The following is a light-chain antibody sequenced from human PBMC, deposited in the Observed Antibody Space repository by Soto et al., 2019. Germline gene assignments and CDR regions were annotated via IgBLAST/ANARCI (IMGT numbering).Light chain of an antibody. Sequence: DIQMTQSPSTLSASVGDIVTITCRASQSISSWLAWYQQKPGEAPKLLILDASSLESGVPSRFSGSGSGTEFTLTISSLQPDDLATYYCQQYNNYSGTFGQGTKVDIK. CDR3: QQYNNYSGT. CDR1: QSISSW. J-gene: IGKJ1*01. V-gene: IGKV1-5*01. CDR2: DAS.